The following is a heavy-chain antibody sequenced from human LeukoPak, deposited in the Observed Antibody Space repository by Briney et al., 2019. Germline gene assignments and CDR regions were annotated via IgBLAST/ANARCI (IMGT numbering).Heavy chain of an antibody. V-gene: IGHV3-33*08. D-gene: IGHD5-18*01. Sequence: GGSLRLSCAASGFTFSDYDMNWVRQAPGKGLEWVAVIWYDGSNKHYADSVKGRFTISRDNSKNTLYLQMNSLRAEDTAVYYCARSSIQLWELDYWGQGTLVTVSS. CDR3: ARSSIQLWELDY. J-gene: IGHJ4*02. CDR1: GFTFSDYD. CDR2: IWYDGSNK.